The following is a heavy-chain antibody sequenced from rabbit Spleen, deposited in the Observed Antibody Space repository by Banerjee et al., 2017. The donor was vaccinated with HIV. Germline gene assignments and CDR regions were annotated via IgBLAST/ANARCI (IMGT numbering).Heavy chain of an antibody. V-gene: IGHV1S45*01. D-gene: IGHD6-1*01. CDR1: GFDFSSYG. J-gene: IGHJ4*01. Sequence: QEQLVESGGGLVQPGGSLKLSCKASGFDFSSYGVSWVRQAPGKGLEWIGYIDPVFGTTYYASWAKGRFTISKTSSTTVTLQMTSLTAADTATYFCTRGDDVGGYDYPFNLWGPGTLVT. CDR2: IDPVFGTT. CDR3: TRGDDVGGYDYPFNL.